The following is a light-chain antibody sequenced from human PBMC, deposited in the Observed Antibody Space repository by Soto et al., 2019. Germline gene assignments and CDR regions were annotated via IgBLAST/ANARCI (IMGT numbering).Light chain of an antibody. CDR3: QYLNSFPLT. Sequence: IQLTQSPSSLSASVGDRVTITCRASQVISKYLAWYQQKPGTAPKLLIYLASTLQGGVPSRFSGSESGTDFSLTISSLQPEDVATYYCQYLNSFPLTFGGGTKVEIK. V-gene: IGKV1-9*01. CDR2: LAS. CDR1: QVISKY. J-gene: IGKJ4*01.